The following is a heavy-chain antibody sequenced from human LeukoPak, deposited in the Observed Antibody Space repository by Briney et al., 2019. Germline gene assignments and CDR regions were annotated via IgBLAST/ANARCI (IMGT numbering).Heavy chain of an antibody. D-gene: IGHD3-10*01. CDR1: GFTFSSYA. CDR3: ARRSSYYYDYDY. V-gene: IGHV3-30*03. Sequence: PGGSLRLSCAASGFTFSSYAMHWVRQAPGKGLEWVAVISYDGSNKYYADSVKGRFTISRDDSKNTLYLQMNSLRAEDTAVYYCARRSSYYYDYDYWGQGTLVTVSS. CDR2: ISYDGSNK. J-gene: IGHJ4*02.